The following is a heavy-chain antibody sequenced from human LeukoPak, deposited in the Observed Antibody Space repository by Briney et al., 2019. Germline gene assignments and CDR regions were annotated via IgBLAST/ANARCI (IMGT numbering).Heavy chain of an antibody. D-gene: IGHD3-9*01. J-gene: IGHJ3*02. CDR3: ASRGILTGYSRPLDAFDI. CDR1: GYTFTSYG. CDR2: ISAYNGNT. Sequence: GASVKVSCKASGYTFTSYGISWVRQAPGQGLEWMGWISAYNGNTNYAQKLQGRVTMTTDTSTSTAYMELSRLRSDDTAVYYCASRGILTGYSRPLDAFDIWGQGTMVTVSS. V-gene: IGHV1-18*01.